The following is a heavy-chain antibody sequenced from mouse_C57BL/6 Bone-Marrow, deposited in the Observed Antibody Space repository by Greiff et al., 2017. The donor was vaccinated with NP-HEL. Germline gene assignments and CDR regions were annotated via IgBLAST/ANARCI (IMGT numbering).Heavy chain of an antibody. J-gene: IGHJ4*01. D-gene: IGHD3-2*02. CDR3: ARLDSSGYDYAMDY. CDR1: GYAFSSSW. V-gene: IGHV1-82*01. CDR2: IYPGDGDT. Sequence: QVQLQQSGPELVKPGASVKISCKASGYAFSSSWMNWVKQRPGKGLEWIGRIYPGDGDTNYNGKFKGKATLTADKSSSTAYMQLSSLTSEDSAVYFCARLDSSGYDYAMDYWGQGTSVTVSS.